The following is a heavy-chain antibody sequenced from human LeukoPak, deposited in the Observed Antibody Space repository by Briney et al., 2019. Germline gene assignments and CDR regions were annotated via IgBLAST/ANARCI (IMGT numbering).Heavy chain of an antibody. V-gene: IGHV1-18*01. CDR3: ARQSYDILTGSTPDYSDC. Sequence: GASVKVSCKASGYTFTSYGISWVRQAPGQGLEWMGWISAYNGNTNYAQKLQGRVTMTTDTSTSTAYMELRSLRSDDTAVYYCARQSYDILTGSTPDYSDCWGQGTLVTVSS. CDR2: ISAYNGNT. D-gene: IGHD3-9*01. J-gene: IGHJ4*02. CDR1: GYTFTSYG.